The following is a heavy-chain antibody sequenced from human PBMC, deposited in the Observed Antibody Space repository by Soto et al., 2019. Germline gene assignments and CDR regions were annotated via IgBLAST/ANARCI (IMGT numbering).Heavy chain of an antibody. CDR3: ARRARPDFYYMDV. J-gene: IGHJ6*03. Sequence: EVQLAESGGGLAQPGGSLRLSCAASGFTLSGYALDWVRQAPGKGLEYVSGISSNGVGTYYANSVQGRFTISRDDVKNTVYLQMGSLRPEDMAVYYCARRARPDFYYMDVWGKGTTVTVSS. V-gene: IGHV3-64*01. CDR1: GFTLSGYA. CDR2: ISSNGVGT. D-gene: IGHD6-6*01.